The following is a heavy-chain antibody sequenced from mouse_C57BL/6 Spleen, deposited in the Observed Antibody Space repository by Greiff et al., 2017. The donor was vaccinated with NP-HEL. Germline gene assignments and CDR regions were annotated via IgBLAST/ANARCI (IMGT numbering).Heavy chain of an antibody. J-gene: IGHJ2*01. CDR2: ISYDGSN. V-gene: IGHV3-6*01. D-gene: IGHD1-1*01. CDR1: GYSITSGYY. CDR3: ARVPHYYGSKAFDY. Sequence: DVKLVESGPGLVKPSQSLSLTCSVTGYSITSGYYWNWIRQFPGNKLEWMGYISYDGSNNYNPSLKNRISITRDTSKNQFFLKLNSVTTEDTATYYGARVPHYYGSKAFDYWGQGTTLTVSS.